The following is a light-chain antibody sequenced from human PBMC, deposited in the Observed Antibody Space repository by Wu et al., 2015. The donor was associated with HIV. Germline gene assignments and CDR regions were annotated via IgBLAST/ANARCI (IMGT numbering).Light chain of an antibody. V-gene: IGKV3-15*01. CDR1: QSISYN. CDR3: QHYDHLPLT. Sequence: EVLMTQSPATLSVSAGERATLSCRASQSISYNLSWYQQKPGQAPRLLIYGAFRRATGAPTRFSGSGSGTDFTLTISGIQSDDFAVYHRQHYDHLPLTFGGGTKVEIK. CDR2: GAF. J-gene: IGKJ4*01.